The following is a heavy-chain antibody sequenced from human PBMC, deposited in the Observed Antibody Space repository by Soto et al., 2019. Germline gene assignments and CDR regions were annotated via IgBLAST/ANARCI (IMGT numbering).Heavy chain of an antibody. Sequence: TSETLSLTCTVSGGSISSYYWSWIRQSPGKGLEWIGCIYYSGSTNYNPSLKSRVTISVDTSKNQFSVRLSSVTAADTAVYYCARGPWYYDGRGYSPFDFWGQGALVTVSS. CDR1: GGSISSYY. V-gene: IGHV4-59*08. D-gene: IGHD3-22*01. J-gene: IGHJ4*02. CDR3: ARGPWYYDGRGYSPFDF. CDR2: IYYSGST.